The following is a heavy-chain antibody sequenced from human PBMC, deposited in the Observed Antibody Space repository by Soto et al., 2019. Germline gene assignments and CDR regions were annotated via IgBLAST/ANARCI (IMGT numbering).Heavy chain of an antibody. J-gene: IGHJ4*02. CDR2: ISASADAT. D-gene: IGHD3-3*01. V-gene: IGHV3-23*01. CDR1: GFTFSDFG. Sequence: GGSLGLSCVSSGFTFSDFGMSWVRQAPGKGLEWVAVISASADATYYAASVKGRFTLSRDNSRNILYLQMNSLTVADTAVYYCAKKLTTYAVDPADYWGQGTQVTVSS. CDR3: AKKLTTYAVDPADY.